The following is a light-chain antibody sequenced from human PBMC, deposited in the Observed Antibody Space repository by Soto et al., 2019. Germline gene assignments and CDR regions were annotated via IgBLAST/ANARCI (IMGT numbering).Light chain of an antibody. Sequence: QSVLTQPASVSGSPGQSIAMSCTGTSSDVGTHNFVSWYQQHPGKAPKLIIYDVSNRPSGVSDRFFGSKSGNTASLTISGLQAEDEPDYYCSSFTTTNTYVFGTGTKLTVL. J-gene: IGLJ1*01. CDR3: SSFTTTNTYV. V-gene: IGLV2-14*03. CDR1: SSDVGTHNF. CDR2: DVS.